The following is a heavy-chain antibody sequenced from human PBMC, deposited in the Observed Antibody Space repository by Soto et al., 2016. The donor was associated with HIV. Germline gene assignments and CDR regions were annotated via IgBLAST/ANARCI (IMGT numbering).Heavy chain of an antibody. Sequence: QVQLVQSGAEVKKPGASVKVSCKASGYTFTTYGISWVRQAPGQGLEWMGWISAYNGNTNYAQKLQDRVTMTTDTSTSTAYMELRSLRSDDTAVYYCARDRDTMVRGVMPLFDYWGQGTLVTVPS. J-gene: IGHJ4*02. CDR3: ARDRDTMVRGVMPLFDY. CDR1: GYTFTTYG. V-gene: IGHV1-18*01. CDR2: ISAYNGNT. D-gene: IGHD3-10*01.